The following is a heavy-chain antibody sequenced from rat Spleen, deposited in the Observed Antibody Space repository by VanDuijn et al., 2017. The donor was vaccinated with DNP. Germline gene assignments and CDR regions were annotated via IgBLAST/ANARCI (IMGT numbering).Heavy chain of an antibody. CDR2: INTDGGTT. CDR1: GFTFSNYW. CDR3: TKDMHYWAMDA. V-gene: IGHV5-58*01. J-gene: IGHJ4*01. Sequence: EVQLVETGGGLVQPGRSLKLSCVASGFTFSNYWMFWIRQVPGKGLEWVACINTDGGTTYYPDSVKGRFTVSRDNAHNTVSLQMNSLRSEDAATYYCTKDMHYWAMDAWGLGTSVTVSS. D-gene: IGHD4-2*01.